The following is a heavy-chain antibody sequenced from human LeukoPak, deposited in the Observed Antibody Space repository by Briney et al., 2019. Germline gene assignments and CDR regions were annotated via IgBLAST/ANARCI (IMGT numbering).Heavy chain of an antibody. J-gene: IGHJ6*02. V-gene: IGHV4-34*01. D-gene: IGHD6-13*01. Sequence: SETLSLTCAVYGGSFSGYYWSWIRQPPGKGLEWIGEVNHSGGTNYNPSLKSRVTISVDTSKNQFSLKLSSVTAADTAVYYCAKDPYYSSSWLYYYYGMDVWGQGTTVTVSS. CDR1: GGSFSGYY. CDR2: VNHSGGT. CDR3: AKDPYYSSSWLYYYYGMDV.